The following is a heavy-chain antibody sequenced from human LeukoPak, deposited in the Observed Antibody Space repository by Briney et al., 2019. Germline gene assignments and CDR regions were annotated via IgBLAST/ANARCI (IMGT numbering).Heavy chain of an antibody. CDR1: GYTFTRNG. CDR2: INGYNGNT. J-gene: IGHJ4*02. Sequence: ASVKVSCKASGYTFTRNGISWVRQVPGQGLEWMGWINGYNGNTKYAQKLQGRVTMTTDTSTTTAYMELRSLRSDDTAVYYCAREGWGTYSSGPYYFDYWGQGTLITVSS. V-gene: IGHV1-18*04. D-gene: IGHD6-19*01. CDR3: AREGWGTYSSGPYYFDY.